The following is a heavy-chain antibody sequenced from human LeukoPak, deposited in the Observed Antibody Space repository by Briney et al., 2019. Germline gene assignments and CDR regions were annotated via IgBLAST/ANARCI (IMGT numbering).Heavy chain of an antibody. Sequence: GASVKVSCKASGGTFSSYAISWVRQAPGQGLEWMGRIIPILGIANYAQKFQGRVTITADKSTSTAYMELSSLRSEDTAVYYCARDYSGYDYRGSYFDYWGQGTLVTVSS. CDR1: GGTFSSYA. V-gene: IGHV1-69*04. J-gene: IGHJ4*02. D-gene: IGHD5-12*01. CDR2: IIPILGIA. CDR3: ARDYSGYDYRGSYFDY.